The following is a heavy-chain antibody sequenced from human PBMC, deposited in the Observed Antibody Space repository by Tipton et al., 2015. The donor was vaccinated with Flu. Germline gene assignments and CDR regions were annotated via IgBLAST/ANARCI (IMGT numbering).Heavy chain of an antibody. D-gene: IGHD3-10*01. Sequence: TLSLTCVVSGFSIGSRYYWGWIRQPPGKGLEWIGSISHSGSTYYNPPLKSRVTISVDTFKNQFSLKLSSVTAADTAVYYCATTTYYYGSGSHDYWGQGTLVTVSS. CDR2: ISHSGST. CDR3: ATTTYYYGSGSHDY. J-gene: IGHJ4*02. CDR1: GFSIGSRYY. V-gene: IGHV4-38-2*01.